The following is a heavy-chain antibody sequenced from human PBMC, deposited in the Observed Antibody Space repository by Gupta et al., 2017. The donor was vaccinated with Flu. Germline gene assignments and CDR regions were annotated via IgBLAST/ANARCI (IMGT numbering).Heavy chain of an antibody. V-gene: IGHV6-1*01. D-gene: IGHD1-1*01. CDR3: AREMGNQLDD. CDR2: TYYTSRWAS. CDR1: GDSVSSNIAA. J-gene: IGHJ4*02. Sequence: QVQLQQSGPGLVKPSQTLSLTCAISGDSVSSNIAAWHWVRKSPWRGLEWLGRTYYTSRWASEYAASVKSRITINPDTSKNQFSLPLNSGTPEDTAVYYCAREMGNQLDDGGQGTLVTVSS.